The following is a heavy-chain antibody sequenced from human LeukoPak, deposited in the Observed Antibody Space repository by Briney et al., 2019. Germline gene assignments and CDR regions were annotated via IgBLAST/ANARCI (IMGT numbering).Heavy chain of an antibody. CDR3: ARVREDIVVVPAVSSLDY. CDR1: GFTFSSYW. D-gene: IGHD2-2*01. Sequence: PGGSLRLSCAASGFTFSSYWMSWVRQAPGKGLEWVANIKQDGSEKYYVDSVKGRFTISRDNAKNSLYLQMNSLRAEDTAVYYCARVREDIVVVPAVSSLDYWGQGTLVTVPS. CDR2: IKQDGSEK. V-gene: IGHV3-7*01. J-gene: IGHJ4*02.